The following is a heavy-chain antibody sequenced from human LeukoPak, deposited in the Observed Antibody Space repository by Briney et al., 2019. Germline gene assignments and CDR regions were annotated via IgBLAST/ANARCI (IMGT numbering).Heavy chain of an antibody. Sequence: PGGSLRLSCAASGFPFSSYGMHWVRQAPGKGLEWVAVIWYDGSYKYYADSVKGRFTISRDNSKNTLYLQMNSLRVEDTAVYYCARVQGRYFGSGSYLGVDHWGQGTLVTVSS. CDR1: GFPFSSYG. V-gene: IGHV3-33*01. J-gene: IGHJ4*02. CDR2: IWYDGSYK. D-gene: IGHD3-10*01. CDR3: ARVQGRYFGSGSYLGVDH.